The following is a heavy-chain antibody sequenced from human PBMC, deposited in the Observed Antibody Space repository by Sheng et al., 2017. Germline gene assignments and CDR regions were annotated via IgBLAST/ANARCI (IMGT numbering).Heavy chain of an antibody. CDR2: ISFDTTYK. Sequence: QVQLVESGGGEVQPGGSLRLSCASSGFTFSTYAMHWVRQAPGKGLEWVAVISFDTTYKYYADSVKGRFTISRDNSKNTLYLQMNSLRAEDTAAYYCSNHYDSSGHLTGGFAFDYWGQGTMVTVSS. D-gene: IGHD3-22*01. V-gene: IGHV3-30*04. CDR1: GFTFSTYA. CDR3: SNHYDSSGHLTGGFAFDY. J-gene: IGHJ3*01.